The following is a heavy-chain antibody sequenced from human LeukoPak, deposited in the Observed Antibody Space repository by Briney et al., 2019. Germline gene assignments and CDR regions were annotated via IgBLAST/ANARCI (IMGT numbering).Heavy chain of an antibody. CDR3: ARGPRFGELLWHWFDP. J-gene: IGHJ5*02. CDR2: KYHSGST. V-gene: IGHV4-38-2*02. CDR1: GYSISSVLY. Sequence: SGTPSLPCTVSGYSISSVLYWGWIRQPPGKGLEWLGNKYHSGSTYSNPPLKIRVPISEDTSKNQFSLKLRSVTAADTAVYYCARGPRFGELLWHWFDPWGQGTLVTVSS. D-gene: IGHD3-10*01.